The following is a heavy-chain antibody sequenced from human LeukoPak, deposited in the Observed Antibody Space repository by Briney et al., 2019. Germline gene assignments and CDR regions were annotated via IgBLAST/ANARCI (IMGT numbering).Heavy chain of an antibody. Sequence: ASVKVSCKASGNTFTSYYMHWVRQAPGQGLEWMGIINPSGGSTSYAQKFQGRVTMTRDTSTSTVYMELSSLRSEDTAVYYCARAYCSSNTSCARGWYFDLWGRGTLVTVPS. J-gene: IGHJ2*01. CDR3: ARAYCSSNTSCARGWYFDL. CDR2: INPSGGST. D-gene: IGHD2-2*01. V-gene: IGHV1-46*01. CDR1: GNTFTSYY.